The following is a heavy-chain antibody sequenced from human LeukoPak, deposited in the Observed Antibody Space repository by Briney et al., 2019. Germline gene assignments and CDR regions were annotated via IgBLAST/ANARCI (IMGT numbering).Heavy chain of an antibody. CDR1: GGSISSYY. J-gene: IGHJ4*02. CDR3: ARLAEEDNWGVLRRYFFDY. D-gene: IGHD7-27*01. CDR2: ISYSGTT. V-gene: IGHV4-59*01. Sequence: PSETLSLTCSVSGGSISSYYWSWIRQPPGKRLEWIGYISYSGTTNYNPSLKSRATISLDMSKNQFSLKVTSMTAADTAVYYCARLAEEDNWGVLRRYFFDYWGQETLVAVSS.